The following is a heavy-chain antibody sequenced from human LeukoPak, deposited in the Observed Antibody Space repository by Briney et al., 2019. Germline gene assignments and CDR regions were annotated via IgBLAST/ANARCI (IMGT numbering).Heavy chain of an antibody. CDR2: IYTSGGT. D-gene: IGHD6-19*01. J-gene: IGHJ3*02. V-gene: IGHV4-61*02. CDR3: ARDGLYSSGWSDAFDI. CDR1: GGSISSGSYY. Sequence: SQTLSLTCTVSGGSISSGSYYWSWIRQPAGKGLEWIGRIYTSGGTNYNPSLKSRVTISVDTSKNQFSLKLSSVTAADTAVYYCARDGLYSSGWSDAFDIWGQGTMVTVSS.